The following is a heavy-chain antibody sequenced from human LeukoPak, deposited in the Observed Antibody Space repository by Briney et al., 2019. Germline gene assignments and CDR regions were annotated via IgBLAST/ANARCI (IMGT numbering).Heavy chain of an antibody. CDR1: GGTFSSYA. CDR3: ARDVGGSWFDP. J-gene: IGHJ5*02. V-gene: IGHV1-69*04. CDR2: TIPIFGIA. Sequence: SVKVSCKASGGTFSSYAISWVRQAPGQGLEWMGRTIPIFGIANYAQKFQGRVTITADKSTSTAYMELSSLRSEDTAVYYCARDVGGSWFDPWGQGTLVTVSS. D-gene: IGHD3-16*01.